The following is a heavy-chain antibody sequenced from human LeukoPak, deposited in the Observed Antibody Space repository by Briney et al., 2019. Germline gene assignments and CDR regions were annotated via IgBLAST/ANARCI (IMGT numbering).Heavy chain of an antibody. CDR3: AKDRGSGYSYGYSDY. CDR2: ISGRAVST. D-gene: IGHD5-18*01. J-gene: IGHJ4*02. CDR1: GFIFSSYA. V-gene: IGHV3-23*01. Sequence: GGSLRLSCAASGFIFSSYAMSWVRQAPGKRLEWVSAISGRAVSTYYADSVKGRFTISRDNSKNTLYLQMNSLRAEDTAVYYCAKDRGSGYSYGYSDYWGQGTLVTVSS.